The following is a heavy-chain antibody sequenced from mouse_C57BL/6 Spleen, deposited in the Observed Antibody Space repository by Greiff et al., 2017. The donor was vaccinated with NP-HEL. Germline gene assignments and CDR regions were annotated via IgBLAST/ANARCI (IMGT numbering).Heavy chain of an antibody. CDR1: GFTFSDYY. Sequence: EVMLVESEGGLVQPGSSMKLSCTASGFTFSDYYMAWVRQVLEKGLEWVANINYDGSSTYYLDSLKCRFIISRDNAKNILYLRMSSLKSEDTTTYYCARVSTYDYDKDYWGQGTSVTVSS. CDR2: INYDGSST. CDR3: ARVSTYDYDKDY. V-gene: IGHV5-16*01. J-gene: IGHJ4*01. D-gene: IGHD4-1*02.